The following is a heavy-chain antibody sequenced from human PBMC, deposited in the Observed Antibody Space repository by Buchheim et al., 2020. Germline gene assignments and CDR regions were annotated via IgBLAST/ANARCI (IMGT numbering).Heavy chain of an antibody. CDR3: ARGDNYYGSGSYYKGVFYYYYGMDV. CDR1: GGSFSGYY. CDR2: INHSGST. D-gene: IGHD3-10*01. V-gene: IGHV4-34*01. Sequence: QVQLQQWGAGLLKPSETLSLTCAVYGGSFSGYYWSWIRQPPGKGLEWIGEINHSGSTNYNPSLKSRVTISVDTSKNQFSLKLSSVTAADTAMYYCARGDNYYGSGSYYKGVFYYYYGMDVWGQGTT. J-gene: IGHJ6*02.